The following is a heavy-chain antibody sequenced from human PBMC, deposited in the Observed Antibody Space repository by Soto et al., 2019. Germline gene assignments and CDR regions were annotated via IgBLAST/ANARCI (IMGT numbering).Heavy chain of an antibody. CDR1: GFTFSDYY. CDR2: ISSSGSTI. J-gene: IGHJ6*02. V-gene: IGHV3-11*01. CDR3: ARGQNCISTSCYSRDGMDV. Sequence: PGGSLRLSCAASGFTFSDYYMSWIRQAPGKGLEWVSYISSSGSTIYYADSVKGRFTISRDNAKNSLYLQMNSLRAEDTAVYYCARGQNCISTSCYSRDGMDVCGQGTTVTVS. D-gene: IGHD2-2*01.